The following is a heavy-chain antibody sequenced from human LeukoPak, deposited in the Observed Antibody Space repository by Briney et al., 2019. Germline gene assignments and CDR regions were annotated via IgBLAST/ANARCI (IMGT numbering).Heavy chain of an antibody. CDR1: GFTFSDYY. V-gene: IGHV3-23*01. CDR3: AKQGPARIPIVVVTAMAH. Sequence: GGSLRLSCAASGFTFSDYYMSWIRQAPGKGLEWVSAISGSGGSTYYADSVKGRFTISRDNSKNTLYLQMNSLRAEDTAVYYCAKQGPARIPIVVVTAMAHWGQGTLVTVSS. J-gene: IGHJ4*02. CDR2: ISGSGGST. D-gene: IGHD2-21*02.